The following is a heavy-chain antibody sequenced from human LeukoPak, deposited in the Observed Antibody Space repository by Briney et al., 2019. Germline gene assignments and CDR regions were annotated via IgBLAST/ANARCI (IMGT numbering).Heavy chain of an antibody. V-gene: IGHV1-24*01. CDR3: ATRAAASYYDSSGYYYGFDY. D-gene: IGHD3-22*01. Sequence: ASVKVSCKVSGYTLTELSMHWVRQAPGKGLEWMGGFDPEDGETIYAQKFQGRVTMTEDTSTDTAYMELSSLRSEDTAVYYCATRAAASYYDSSGYYYGFDYWGQGTPVTVSS. CDR1: GYTLTELS. J-gene: IGHJ4*02. CDR2: FDPEDGET.